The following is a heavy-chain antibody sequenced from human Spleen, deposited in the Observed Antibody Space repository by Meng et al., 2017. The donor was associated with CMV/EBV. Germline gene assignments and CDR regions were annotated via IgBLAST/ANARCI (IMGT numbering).Heavy chain of an antibody. V-gene: IGHV5-51*01. CDR1: GYTFTSFW. CDR3: TRREYASAWTPDY. J-gene: IGHJ4*02. D-gene: IGHD6-19*01. CDR2: IFPSDSDT. Sequence: GESLKISCKGSGYTFTSFWIGWVRQMPGKGLERMGLIFPSDSDTRYSPSFQGHVTISADKSISTAYLQWSSLKASDTAIYYCTRREYASAWTPDYWGQGTLVTVSS.